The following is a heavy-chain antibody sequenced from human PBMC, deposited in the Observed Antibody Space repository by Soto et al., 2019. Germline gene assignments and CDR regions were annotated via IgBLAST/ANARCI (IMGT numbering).Heavy chain of an antibody. CDR1: GDSVSSYY. J-gene: IGHJ4*02. CDR2: MHYTGFS. Sequence: SETLSLTCSFSGDSVSSYYLTWTRQSPEKGLEWIGYMHYTGFSHYNPSLKSRLTISVDRSKNQFTLQLTPVTGEDTAVYYYATSDGNDGYTFWGQGTQVTVSS. CDR3: ATSDGNDGYTF. V-gene: IGHV4-59*02. D-gene: IGHD1-1*01.